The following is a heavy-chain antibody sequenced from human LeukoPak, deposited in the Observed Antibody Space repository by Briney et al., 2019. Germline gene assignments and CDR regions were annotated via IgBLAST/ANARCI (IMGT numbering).Heavy chain of an antibody. CDR1: SGSMNNYY. CDR2: IYSSGST. V-gene: IGHV4-4*07. Sequence: SETLSLTCTVSSGSMNNYYWSWIRQPAGKGLESIGRIYSSGSTNYNPSLESRVTMSVDTTKNQFSLKLSSVTPEDTAVYYCALSSSNSYYYYYMDVWGKGTTVTVSS. J-gene: IGHJ6*03. D-gene: IGHD6-6*01. CDR3: ALSSSNSYYYYYMDV.